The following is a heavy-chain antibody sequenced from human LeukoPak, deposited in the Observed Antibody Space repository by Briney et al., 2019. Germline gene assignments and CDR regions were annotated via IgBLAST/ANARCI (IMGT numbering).Heavy chain of an antibody. Sequence: ASVKVSCKASGYTFTGYYMHWVRQAPGQGLEWMGWINPNSGGTNYAQKFQGRVTITADESTSTAYMELSSLRSEDTAVYYCARDLLYYDSSGPFDYWGQGTLVTVSS. J-gene: IGHJ4*02. CDR3: ARDLLYYDSSGPFDY. CDR2: INPNSGGT. D-gene: IGHD3-22*01. V-gene: IGHV1-2*02. CDR1: GYTFTGYY.